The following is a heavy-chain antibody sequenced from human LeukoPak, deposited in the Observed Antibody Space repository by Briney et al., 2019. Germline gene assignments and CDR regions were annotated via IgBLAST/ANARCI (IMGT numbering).Heavy chain of an antibody. CDR3: AKGSGSYLSPLYYFDY. J-gene: IGHJ4*02. Sequence: GGSLRLSCAASGFTFSSYGMSWVRQAPGKGLEWVSAISGSGGSTYYADSVKGRFTISRDNSKNTLYLQMNSLRAEDTAVYYCAKGSGSYLSPLYYFDYLGQGTLVTVSS. D-gene: IGHD1-26*01. CDR1: GFTFSSYG. CDR2: ISGSGGST. V-gene: IGHV3-23*01.